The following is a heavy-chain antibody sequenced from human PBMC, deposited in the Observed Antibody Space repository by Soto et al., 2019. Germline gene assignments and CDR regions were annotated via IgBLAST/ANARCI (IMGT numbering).Heavy chain of an antibody. V-gene: IGHV1-8*01. Sequence: ASVKVSCKASGYTFTSYDINWVRQATGQGLEWMGWMNPNSGNPGYAQKFQGRVTMNRNNSISTAYMELSSLRSEDTAVYYCARGPDDYGAIYYFDYWGQGTLVTVSS. J-gene: IGHJ4*02. D-gene: IGHD4-17*01. CDR2: MNPNSGNP. CDR1: GYTFTSYD. CDR3: ARGPDDYGAIYYFDY.